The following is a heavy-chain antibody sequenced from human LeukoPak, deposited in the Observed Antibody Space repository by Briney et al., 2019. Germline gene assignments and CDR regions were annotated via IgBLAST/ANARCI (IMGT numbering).Heavy chain of an antibody. CDR2: ISYVGSNK. J-gene: IGHJ6*02. V-gene: IGHV3-30*18. CDR3: AKDQKDGYCSGGSCYTYYYYFYGMDV. CDR1: VFTFRSYG. Sequence: GALRLSCAASVFTFRSYGMHCVRQAPGKGLEWGAVISYVGSNKYYTDSVKGRFTISRDNSKNTLYLQMSSLRAEDTAVYYCAKDQKDGYCSGGSCYTYYYYFYGMDVWGQGTTVTVSS. D-gene: IGHD2-15*01.